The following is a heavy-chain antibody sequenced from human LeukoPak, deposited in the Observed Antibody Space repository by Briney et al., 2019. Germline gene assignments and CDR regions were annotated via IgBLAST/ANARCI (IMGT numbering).Heavy chain of an antibody. Sequence: ASVKVSSMASGYTFITSGLSSVRPAPGQGLERMGWISAYNDNTNYAQKLQGRVTMTTDTSTSTAYMELRSLRSDDTAVYYCARVAIFGGNAFDIWGRGTMVTVSS. CDR2: ISAYNDNT. V-gene: IGHV1-18*01. CDR3: ARVAIFGGNAFDI. D-gene: IGHD3-3*01. CDR1: GYTFITSG. J-gene: IGHJ3*02.